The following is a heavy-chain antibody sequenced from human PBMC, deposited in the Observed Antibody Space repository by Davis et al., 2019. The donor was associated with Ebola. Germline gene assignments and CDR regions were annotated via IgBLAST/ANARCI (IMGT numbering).Heavy chain of an antibody. CDR3: ARDLGSSTDY. V-gene: IGHV3-53*01. CDR1: GIIVSSNH. Sequence: LKISCAASGIIVSSNHMSWVRQAPGKGLEWVSTFYSRGAIYYADSVKGRFTISRDNSKNTVLLQMSSLRAEDTAIYYCARDLGSSTDYWGQGTLVTVSS. CDR2: FYSRGAI. D-gene: IGHD6-6*01. J-gene: IGHJ4*02.